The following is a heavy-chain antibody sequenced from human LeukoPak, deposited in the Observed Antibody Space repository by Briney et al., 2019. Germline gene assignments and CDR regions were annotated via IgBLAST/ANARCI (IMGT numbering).Heavy chain of an antibody. CDR2: ISGSGDNT. V-gene: IGHV3-23*01. CDR1: GSSFSSFT. D-gene: IGHD6-19*01. CDR3: AKDHGAAVAGMYY. Sequence: GGSLRLSCAASGSSFSSFTMNWVRQAPGKGLEWVSSISGSGDNTYYTDSVKGRFIISRDNSGKTVYLQMSSLRAEDTAVYYCAKDHGAAVAGMYYWGQGTLVTVSS. J-gene: IGHJ4*02.